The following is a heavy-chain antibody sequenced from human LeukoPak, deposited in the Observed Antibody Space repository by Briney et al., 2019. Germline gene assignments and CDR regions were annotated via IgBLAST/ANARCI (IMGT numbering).Heavy chain of an antibody. CDR2: ISWNSGNI. CDR1: GFTFDDYA. Sequence: GGSLRLSCAASGFTFDDYAMHWVRQAPGKGLEWVSGISWNSGNIGYADSVKGRFTISRDNAKNSMYLQMNSLRAEDTALYYCAKDIASGSGWPHYDYMDVWGKGTTVSVSS. V-gene: IGHV3-9*01. J-gene: IGHJ6*03. D-gene: IGHD6-19*01. CDR3: AKDIASGSGWPHYDYMDV.